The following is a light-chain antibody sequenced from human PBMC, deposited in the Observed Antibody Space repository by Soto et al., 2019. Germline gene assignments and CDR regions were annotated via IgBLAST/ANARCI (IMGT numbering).Light chain of an antibody. Sequence: QSALTQPASVSGSPGEWITISCTGTSSDVGGYNYVSWYQQHPGKAPKLMIYDVSNRPSGVSNRFSGSKSGNTASLTISGLQAEDEADYYCSSYTSSSTVFGTGTKVTVL. V-gene: IGLV2-14*01. J-gene: IGLJ1*01. CDR2: DVS. CDR1: SSDVGGYNY. CDR3: SSYTSSSTV.